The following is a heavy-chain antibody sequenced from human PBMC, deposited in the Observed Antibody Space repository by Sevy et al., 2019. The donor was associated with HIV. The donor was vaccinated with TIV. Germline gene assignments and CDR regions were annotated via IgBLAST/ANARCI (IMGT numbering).Heavy chain of an antibody. Sequence: GGSQRLSCAASGFTFSSYAMHWVRQAPGKGLEWVAVMSSDGSNKYYADSVKGRFTISRDNSKNTLYLQMNSLRAEDTALYYCARDDTYGGNLIHYFEYWGQGTLVTVSS. CDR1: GFTFSSYA. CDR3: ARDDTYGGNLIHYFEY. D-gene: IGHD2-15*01. CDR2: MSSDGSNK. J-gene: IGHJ4*02. V-gene: IGHV3-30*04.